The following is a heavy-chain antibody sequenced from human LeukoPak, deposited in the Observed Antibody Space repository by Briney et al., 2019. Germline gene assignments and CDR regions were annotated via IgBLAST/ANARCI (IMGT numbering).Heavy chain of an antibody. CDR3: ARDISNLDHGDYVFDF. J-gene: IGHJ5*01. CDR1: GGSIGTYY. V-gene: IGHV4-59*01. CDR2: VYYTGST. D-gene: IGHD4-17*01. Sequence: KASETLSLTCTVSGGSIGTYYWSWLRRPPGKGLEWIGYVYYTGSTNYNPSLKRRVTISVDTSKNQFSLRLNSVTAADTAIYYCARDISNLDHGDYVFDFWGPGTLVTVSS.